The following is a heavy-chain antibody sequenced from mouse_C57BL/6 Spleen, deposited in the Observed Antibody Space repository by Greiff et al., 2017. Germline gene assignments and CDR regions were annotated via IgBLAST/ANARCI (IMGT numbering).Heavy chain of an antibody. CDR3: ARQLRLRSYAMDY. V-gene: IGHV5-16*01. D-gene: IGHD3-2*02. Sequence: EVKLVESEGGLVQPGSSMKLSCTASGFTFSDYYMAWVRQVPEKGLEWVANINYDGSSTYYLDSLKSRFIISRDNAKNILYLQMSSLKSEDTATYYCARQLRLRSYAMDYWGQGTSVTVSS. CDR1: GFTFSDYY. J-gene: IGHJ4*01. CDR2: INYDGSST.